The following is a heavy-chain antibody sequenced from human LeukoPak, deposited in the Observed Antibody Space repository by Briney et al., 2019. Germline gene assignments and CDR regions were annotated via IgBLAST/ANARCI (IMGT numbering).Heavy chain of an antibody. CDR3: ARGGKAAAADVLDI. CDR1: GFTFSSYA. D-gene: IGHD6-13*01. CDR2: ITGSGGST. Sequence: PGGSLRLSCAASGFTFSSYAMSWVRQAPGKGLEWVSAITGSGGSTYYADSVKGRFTISRDNAKNSLYLQMNSLRPGDTAVYYCARGGKAAAADVLDIWGQGTMVTVSS. V-gene: IGHV3-23*01. J-gene: IGHJ3*02.